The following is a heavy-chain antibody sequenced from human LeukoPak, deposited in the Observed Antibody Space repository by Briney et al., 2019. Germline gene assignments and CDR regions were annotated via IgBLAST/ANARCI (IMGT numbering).Heavy chain of an antibody. Sequence: SQTLSLTCTVSGGSISSGGYYWSWIRQHPGKGLEWIGYIYYSGSTYYNPSLKSRVTISVDTPKNQFSLKLSSVTAADTAVYYCARDFLRGGYGMDVWGQGTTVTVSS. D-gene: IGHD3-10*01. CDR3: ARDFLRGGYGMDV. CDR2: IYYSGST. CDR1: GGSISSGGYY. V-gene: IGHV4-31*03. J-gene: IGHJ6*02.